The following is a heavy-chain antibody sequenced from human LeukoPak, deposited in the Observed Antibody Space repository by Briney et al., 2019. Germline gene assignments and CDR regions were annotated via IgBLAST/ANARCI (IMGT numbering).Heavy chain of an antibody. Sequence: GRSLRLSCAASGFTFSTYAMYWVRRAPGKGLEWVAIIWYDGTNIQYADSVKGRFTISRDNSKNTLYLQMNSLRTEDTAVFYCARGAYCNPGSCPGAFDIWGQGTMVTVSS. CDR3: ARGAYCNPGSCPGAFDI. V-gene: IGHV3-33*01. D-gene: IGHD2-15*01. CDR1: GFTFSTYA. CDR2: IWYDGTNI. J-gene: IGHJ3*02.